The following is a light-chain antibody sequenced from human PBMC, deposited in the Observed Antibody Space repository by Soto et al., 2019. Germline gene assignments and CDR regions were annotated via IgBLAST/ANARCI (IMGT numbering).Light chain of an antibody. V-gene: IGKV2-24*01. CDR1: QSLLHSDGNTY. Sequence: DIVMTQTPLSSPVTLGQASSISCMSSQSLLHSDGNTYLSWFQQRPGQPPRLLIYKASDRFSGVPERFSGSGAGQHFTLTLSRVEAEDVGVYYCMQATQSHWTFGQGTKVDIK. CDR3: MQATQSHWT. J-gene: IGKJ1*01. CDR2: KAS.